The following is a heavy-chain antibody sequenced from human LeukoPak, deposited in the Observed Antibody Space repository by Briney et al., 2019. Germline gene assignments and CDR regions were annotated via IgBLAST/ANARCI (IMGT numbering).Heavy chain of an antibody. CDR3: ARGVDTAMVRY. CDR2: ISSSGSTI. V-gene: IGHV3-48*03. Sequence: GGSLRLSCAASGFTFSDYEMNWVRQAPGKGLEWVSYISSSGSTIYYADSLKGRFTISRDNAKNSLYLQMNSLRAEDTAVYYCARGVDTAMVRYWGQGTLVTVSS. CDR1: GFTFSDYE. D-gene: IGHD5-18*01. J-gene: IGHJ4*02.